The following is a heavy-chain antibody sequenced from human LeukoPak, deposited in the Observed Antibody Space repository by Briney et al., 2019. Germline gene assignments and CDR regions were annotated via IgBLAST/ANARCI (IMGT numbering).Heavy chain of an antibody. CDR2: IYSGGST. Sequence: GGSLRLSCAASGFTVSSSYMSSVRQAPGKGLEWVSLIYSGGSTYYAASVKGRFTISRDNSKNTLYLQMNSLRPEDTAVYYCAKGYNYAYEYWGQGTLVTVSS. V-gene: IGHV3-53*01. CDR3: AKGYNYAYEY. CDR1: GFTVSSSY. D-gene: IGHD5-18*01. J-gene: IGHJ4*02.